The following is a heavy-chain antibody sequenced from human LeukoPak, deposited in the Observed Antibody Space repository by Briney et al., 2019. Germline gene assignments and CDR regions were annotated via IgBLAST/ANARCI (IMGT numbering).Heavy chain of an antibody. CDR1: GYSISSGYY. J-gene: IGHJ5*02. CDR2: ISHSGST. V-gene: IGHV4-38-2*02. CDR3: ARDSGYYDFWSGYFLSATPGGGFDP. Sequence: SETLSLTCSVAGYSISSGYYRGWIRQPPGKGLEWIGSISHSGSTYYNPSLKSRVTISVDTSKNHFSLKLSSVTAADTAVYYCARDSGYYDFWSGYFLSATPGGGFDPWGQGTLVTVSS. D-gene: IGHD3-3*01.